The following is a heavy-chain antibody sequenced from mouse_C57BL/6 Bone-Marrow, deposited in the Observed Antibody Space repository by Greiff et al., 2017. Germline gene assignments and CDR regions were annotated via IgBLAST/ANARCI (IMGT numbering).Heavy chain of an antibody. V-gene: IGHV7-3*01. CDR1: GFTFTDYY. J-gene: IGHJ1*03. CDR2: IRNKANGYTT. CDR3: ARSQQLSAYWYFDV. D-gene: IGHD3-2*02. Sequence: EVKLVESGGGLVQPGGSLSLSCAASGFTFTDYYMSWVRQPPGKALEWLGFIRNKANGYTTEYSASVKGRFTISRDNSQSILYLQMNALRAGDSATYYCARSQQLSAYWYFDVWGTGTTVTVSS.